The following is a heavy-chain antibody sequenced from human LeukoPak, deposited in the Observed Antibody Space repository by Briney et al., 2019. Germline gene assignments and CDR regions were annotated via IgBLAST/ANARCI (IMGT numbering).Heavy chain of an antibody. CDR1: GFTFSSYG. J-gene: IGHJ6*02. CDR3: ARDLLPYYYYGMDV. CDR2: IWYDGNNK. Sequence: PGRSLRLSCAASGFTFSSYGMHWVRQAPGKGLEGVAVIWYDGNNKYYADSVKGRFTISRDNSKNTLYLQMNSLRAEDTSAYYCARDLLPYYYYGMDVWGQGTTVTVSS. V-gene: IGHV3-33*01.